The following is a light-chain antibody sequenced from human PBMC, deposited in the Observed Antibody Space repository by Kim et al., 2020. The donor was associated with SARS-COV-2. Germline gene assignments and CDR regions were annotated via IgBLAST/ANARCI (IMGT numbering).Light chain of an antibody. V-gene: IGKV3-11*01. CDR2: DAF. J-gene: IGKJ1*01. CDR3: QQRSNWPWT. CDR1: QSVSSY. Sequence: EIVLTQSPATLSLSPGERVTLSCRASQSVSSYLAWFQQKRGQPPRLLIYDAFNRATGIPAKFSGSGSGTDFTLTISSLEPEDFAVYYCQQRSNWPWTFGQGTKMDTK.